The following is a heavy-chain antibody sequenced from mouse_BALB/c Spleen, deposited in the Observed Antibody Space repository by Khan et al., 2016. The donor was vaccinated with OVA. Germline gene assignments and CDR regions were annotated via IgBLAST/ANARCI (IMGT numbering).Heavy chain of an antibody. CDR2: IWSDGKT. J-gene: IGHJ4*01. D-gene: IGHD2-5*01. CDR3: ARSNFYAMDY. CDR1: GFSLTTYG. V-gene: IGHV2-6-2*01. Sequence: QVQLKPSGPDLVAPSQSLSITCTVSGFSLTTYGVHWVRQPPGKGLEWLGVIWSDGKTTYNSPLKSRLSISKDNSKSQVFLKMNSLQTDDTAMYHCARSNFYAMDYWGQGTSVTVSS.